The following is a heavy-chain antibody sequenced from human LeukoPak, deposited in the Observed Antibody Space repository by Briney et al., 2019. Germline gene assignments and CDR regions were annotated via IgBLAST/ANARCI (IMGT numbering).Heavy chain of an antibody. Sequence: ASVKVSCKASGYTFTGHYMHWVRQAPGQGPEWMGWINPNSGGTRYAQKFQGRVTMTRDTSISTAYMGLTRLGSDDTAVYYCARDAESLITLNRGVIVNWFDPWGQGTLVTVSS. CDR2: INPNSGGT. J-gene: IGHJ5*02. V-gene: IGHV1-2*02. CDR3: ARDAESLITLNRGVIVNWFDP. D-gene: IGHD3-10*01. CDR1: GYTFTGHY.